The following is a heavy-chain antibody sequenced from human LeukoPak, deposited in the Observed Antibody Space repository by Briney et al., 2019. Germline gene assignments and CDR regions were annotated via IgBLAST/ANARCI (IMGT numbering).Heavy chain of an antibody. J-gene: IGHJ4*02. Sequence: SETLSLTCSVSGVSISSYYWSWIRQPPGKGLEWIGYIYYLGATNYNPSLESRVAISTDTSKTQFSLKVTSVTAADTAVYYCAKEGSSGLFDSWGQGILVTVSS. CDR3: AKEGSSGLFDS. CDR2: IYYLGAT. V-gene: IGHV4-59*01. D-gene: IGHD3-22*01. CDR1: GVSISSYY.